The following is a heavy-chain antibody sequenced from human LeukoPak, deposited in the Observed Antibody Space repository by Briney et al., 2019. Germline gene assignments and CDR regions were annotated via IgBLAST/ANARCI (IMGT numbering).Heavy chain of an antibody. V-gene: IGHV1-2*04. J-gene: IGHJ4*02. CDR3: ARGYYYDSSGYYFDY. Sequence: ASVKVSCKASGYTSTGHYMHWVRQAPGQGLEWMGWINPNSGGTNYAQKFQGWVTMTRDTSISTAYMELSRLRSDDTAVYYCARGYYYDSSGYYFDYWGQGTLVTVSS. CDR2: INPNSGGT. CDR1: GYTSTGHY. D-gene: IGHD3-22*01.